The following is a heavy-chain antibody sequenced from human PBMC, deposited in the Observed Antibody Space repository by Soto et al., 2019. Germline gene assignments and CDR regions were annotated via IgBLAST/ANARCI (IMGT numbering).Heavy chain of an antibody. D-gene: IGHD3-10*01. CDR3: AKDSHYISGSYGGFDP. Sequence: QVQLVESGGGVVQPGRSLRLSCAASGFNFRNYGMHWIRQTPGKGLAWVAVISYDGSNKYYTDSVQGRFTISRDNSKNTLYLQMNSLRAEDTAAYYCAKDSHYISGSYGGFDPWGQGTLVTVSS. J-gene: IGHJ5*02. CDR2: ISYDGSNK. V-gene: IGHV3-30*18. CDR1: GFNFRNYG.